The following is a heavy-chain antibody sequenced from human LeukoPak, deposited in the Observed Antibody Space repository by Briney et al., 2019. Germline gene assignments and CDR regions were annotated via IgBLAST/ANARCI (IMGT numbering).Heavy chain of an antibody. CDR2: IYTSGST. V-gene: IGHV4-61*02. D-gene: IGHD1-26*01. CDR3: ARERGSYPWYFDY. CDR1: GGSISSGSYY. J-gene: IGHJ4*02. Sequence: PSETLSLTCTVSGGSISSGSYYCSWIRQPAGKGLEWIGRIYTSGSTNYNPSLKSRVTISVDTSKNQFSLKLSSVTAADTAVYYCARERGSYPWYFDYWGQGTLVTVSS.